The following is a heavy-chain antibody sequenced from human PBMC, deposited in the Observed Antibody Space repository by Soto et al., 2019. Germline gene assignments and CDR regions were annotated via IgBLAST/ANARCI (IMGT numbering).Heavy chain of an antibody. V-gene: IGHV1-8*01. CDR3: ARGRDTVVMVQPPGAFDI. CDR1: GYTFTSYD. Sequence: QVQLVQSGAEVKKPGASVKVSCKASGYTFTSYDINWVRQATGQGLEWMGWMNPNSGNTGYGQKFQGRVTMTRNTSKSTAHMELSSLRSEDSAVYYCARGRDTVVMVQPPGAFDIWGQGTMGNGSS. J-gene: IGHJ3*02. D-gene: IGHD2-8*01. CDR2: MNPNSGNT.